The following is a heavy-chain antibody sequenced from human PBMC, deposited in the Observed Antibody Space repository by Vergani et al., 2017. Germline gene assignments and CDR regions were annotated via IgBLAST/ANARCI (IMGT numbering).Heavy chain of an antibody. CDR2: INHSGST. CDR1: GGSFSGYY. Sequence: QVQLQQWCAGLFKPSETLSLTCAVYGGSFSGYYWSWIRQPPGKGLEWVGEINHSGSTNYNPSLKSRVTISVDTSKNQFSLKLSSVTAADTAVYYCARGGGFDAFDIWGQGTMVTVSS. CDR3: ARGGGFDAFDI. J-gene: IGHJ3*02. V-gene: IGHV4-34*01.